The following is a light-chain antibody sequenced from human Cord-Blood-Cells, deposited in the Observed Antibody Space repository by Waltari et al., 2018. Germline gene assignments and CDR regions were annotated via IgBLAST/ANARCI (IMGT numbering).Light chain of an antibody. CDR1: QSVSSSY. CDR3: QQYGSSLLWT. J-gene: IGKJ1*01. CDR2: GAS. Sequence: EIVLTQSPGTLSLSPGERATLSCRASQSVSSSYLAWYQQKPGQAPRLLIYGASSRATGIPDRFSGSGSGTDFTLTISRLEPEDFAVYYCQQYGSSLLWTFGQGTKVENK. V-gene: IGKV3-20*01.